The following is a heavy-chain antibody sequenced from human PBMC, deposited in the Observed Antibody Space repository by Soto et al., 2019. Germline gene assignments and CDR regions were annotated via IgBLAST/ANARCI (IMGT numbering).Heavy chain of an antibody. Sequence: ASVKVSCKASGYTFTSYAIHWVRQAPGQRLEWMGWINAGNGNTKYSQKFQGRVTITRDTSASTAYMELSSLRSEDTAVYYCARGGGWYAGFFDLWGQGTLVTVSS. D-gene: IGHD6-19*01. CDR2: INAGNGNT. V-gene: IGHV1-3*01. CDR3: ARGGGWYAGFFDL. J-gene: IGHJ4*02. CDR1: GYTFTSYA.